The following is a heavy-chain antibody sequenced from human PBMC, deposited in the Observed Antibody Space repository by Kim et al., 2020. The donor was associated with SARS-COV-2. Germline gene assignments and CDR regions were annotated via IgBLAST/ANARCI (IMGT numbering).Heavy chain of an antibody. J-gene: IGHJ4*02. CDR3: AKDLYYYGSGSTTPLDY. V-gene: IGHV3-30*02. Sequence: VKGRFTISRDNSKNTLYLQMNSLRAEDTAVYYCAKDLYYYGSGSTTPLDYWGQGTLVTVSS. D-gene: IGHD3-10*01.